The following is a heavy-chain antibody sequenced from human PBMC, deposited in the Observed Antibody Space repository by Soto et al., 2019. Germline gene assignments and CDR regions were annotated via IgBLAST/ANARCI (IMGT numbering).Heavy chain of an antibody. J-gene: IGHJ4*02. CDR3: ARLNSNGNYRLDY. V-gene: IGHV4-59*08. Sequence: PSETLSLTCKVSGDSISRNHWSWVRQPPGKGLDYIGYIYYSGSTNYNPSLKSRVTISMDTSKNQFSLKLNSVTAADTALYYCARLNSNGNYRLDYWGQGTLVTVSS. D-gene: IGHD3-16*02. CDR2: IYYSGST. CDR1: GDSISRNH.